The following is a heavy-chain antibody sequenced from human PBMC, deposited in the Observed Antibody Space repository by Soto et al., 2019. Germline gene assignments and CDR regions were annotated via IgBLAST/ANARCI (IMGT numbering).Heavy chain of an antibody. Sequence: QVQLVESGGGVVQPGRSLRLSCAASGFTFSSYGMHWVRQAPGKGLEWVAVISYDGSNKYYADSVKGRFTISRDNSKNTLYLQMNSLRAEDTAVYYCARKSSTDFYDSSGLDYWGQGTLVTVSS. V-gene: IGHV3-30*03. D-gene: IGHD3-22*01. J-gene: IGHJ4*02. CDR3: ARKSSTDFYDSSGLDY. CDR2: ISYDGSNK. CDR1: GFTFSSYG.